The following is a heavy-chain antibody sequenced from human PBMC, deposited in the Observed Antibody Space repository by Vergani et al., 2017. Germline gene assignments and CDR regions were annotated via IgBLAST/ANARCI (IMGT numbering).Heavy chain of an antibody. J-gene: IGHJ4*02. CDR3: ARDGEKVGYRRHNYLDF. D-gene: IGHD6-25*01. CDR1: EFTFSTYS. CDR2: ISSGSTYT. Sequence: EVQLLESGGGLVKTGGSLRLSCAASEFTFSTYSMNWVRQAPGKGLEWVSSISSGSTYTFYADSVKDRFTISRDNAKSTLYLHMSSLRAEDTATYYCARDGEKVGYRRHNYLDFWGQGTLVTVSS. V-gene: IGHV3-21*06.